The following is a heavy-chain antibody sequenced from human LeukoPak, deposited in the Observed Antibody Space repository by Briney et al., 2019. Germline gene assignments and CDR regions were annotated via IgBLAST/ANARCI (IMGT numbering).Heavy chain of an antibody. Sequence: PGGSLRLSCAASGFIFSSHAMHWVRQAPGKGLEWVAVLSYDGSNKDYADSVKGRFTISRDNSKNTLYLQINSLRAEDTAVYYCARDLAFKANWDYYGMDVWGLGTTVTVSS. J-gene: IGHJ6*02. CDR1: GFIFSSHA. CDR3: ARDLAFKANWDYYGMDV. V-gene: IGHV3-30*04. CDR2: LSYDGSNK. D-gene: IGHD3-3*02.